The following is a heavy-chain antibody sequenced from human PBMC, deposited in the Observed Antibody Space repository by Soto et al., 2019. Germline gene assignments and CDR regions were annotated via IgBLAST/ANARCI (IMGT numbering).Heavy chain of an antibody. V-gene: IGHV5-51*01. J-gene: IGHJ4*02. Sequence: PGESLKISCRASGYSFSTYWIAWVRQMPGKGLEWMGIIYPSDSDTRYSPSFQGQVTISADKYISTAYLQWSSLKASDTAMYYCGRGLGYCSDGVCRIIDYWGQGTLVTVSS. CDR2: IYPSDSDT. CDR3: GRGLGYCSDGVCRIIDY. CDR1: GYSFSTYW. D-gene: IGHD2-8*01.